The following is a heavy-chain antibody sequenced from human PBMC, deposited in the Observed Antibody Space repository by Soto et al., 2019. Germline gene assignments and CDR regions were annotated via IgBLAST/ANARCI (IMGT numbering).Heavy chain of an antibody. Sequence: GESLKISCKASGYIFTNYWIAWVRQMPGKGLEWMGIIYPGDSDTRYSPSFQGQVTISADKSITTAYLRWSSLKASDTAFFYCAISLGYCSGTNCYLDVWGQGTTVTVSS. CDR3: AISLGYCSGTNCYLDV. D-gene: IGHD2-15*01. V-gene: IGHV5-51*01. J-gene: IGHJ6*02. CDR2: IYPGDSDT. CDR1: GYIFTNYW.